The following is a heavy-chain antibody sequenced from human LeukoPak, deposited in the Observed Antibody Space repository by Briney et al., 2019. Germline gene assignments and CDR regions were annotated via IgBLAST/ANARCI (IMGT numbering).Heavy chain of an antibody. CDR2: IYHSGST. CDR3: ARLRAAAGSLPFDY. CDR1: GGSISSSNW. D-gene: IGHD6-13*01. Sequence: SETLSLTCAVSGGSISSSNWWSCVRQPPGKGLEWIGEIYHSGSTNYNPSLKSRVTISVDKSKNQFSLKLSSVTAADTAVYYCARLRAAAGSLPFDYWGQGTLVTVSS. J-gene: IGHJ4*02. V-gene: IGHV4-4*02.